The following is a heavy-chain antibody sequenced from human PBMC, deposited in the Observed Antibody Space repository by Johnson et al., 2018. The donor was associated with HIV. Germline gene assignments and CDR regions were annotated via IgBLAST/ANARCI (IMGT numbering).Heavy chain of an antibody. CDR3: AGATSAFDI. V-gene: IGHV3-9*01. J-gene: IGHJ3*02. CDR2: ISWNSGSI. CDR1: GITVGTNY. Sequence: VQLVESGGGLVKPGGSLRLSCAASGITVGTNYMSWVRQAPGKGLEWVSGISWNSGSIGYADSVKGRFTISRDNAKNSLYLQMNSLRAEDTALYYCAGATSAFDIWGQGTMVTVSS.